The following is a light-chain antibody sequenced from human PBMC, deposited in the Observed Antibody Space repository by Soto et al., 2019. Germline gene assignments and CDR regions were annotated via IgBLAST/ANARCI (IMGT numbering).Light chain of an antibody. CDR3: QTWGTGIVI. V-gene: IGLV4-69*01. CDR2: LNRDGSH. CDR1: SGHSNYA. Sequence: QAVLTQSPSASASLGASVKLTCTLSSGHSNYAIAWHQQQPEKGPRYLMKLNRDGSHSKGDGIPNRFSGSSSGAERYLTIASRQSEDEADYYCQTWGTGIVIFGGGTKRTV. J-gene: IGLJ2*01.